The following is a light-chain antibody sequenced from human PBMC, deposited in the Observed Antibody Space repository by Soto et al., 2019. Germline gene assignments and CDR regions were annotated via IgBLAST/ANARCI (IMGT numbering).Light chain of an antibody. J-gene: IGKJ5*01. CDR1: QVISTS. V-gene: IGKV1-9*01. CDR3: QHSYSLPIT. CDR2: AAS. Sequence: IQLTQSPSSLSASVGDRVTITCRASQVISTSLAWYQVKPGKAPKLLIYAASTLESGVPSRFSATVSGTEFSLTISSLQPEDFATYYCQHSYSLPITFGQGTRLEIK.